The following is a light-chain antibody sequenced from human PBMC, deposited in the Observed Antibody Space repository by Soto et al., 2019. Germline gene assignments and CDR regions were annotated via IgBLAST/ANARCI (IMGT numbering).Light chain of an antibody. CDR2: GDN. V-gene: IGLV1-40*01. CDR1: ISNIGAGYA. Sequence: QCLLTQPPSVSGAPGQRVTISCTGSISNIGAGYAVQWYQQLPGTAPKLLIYGDNNRPSGVPDRFSGSRSGTSASLAITGLQAEDEADYYCQSSDSSLREVFGAGTKVTVL. CDR3: QSSDSSLREV. J-gene: IGLJ1*01.